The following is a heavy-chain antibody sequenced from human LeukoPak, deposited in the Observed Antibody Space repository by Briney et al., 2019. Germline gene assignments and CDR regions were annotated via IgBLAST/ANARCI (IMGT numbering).Heavy chain of an antibody. CDR2: ISSDGSST. V-gene: IGHV3-74*01. CDR1: GFTFSSSW. Sequence: GGSLRLSCAASGFTFSSSWMHWVRQAPGKGLVWVSRISSDGSSTNYADSVEGRFTISRDNAKNTLYLQMDSLRAEDTSVYYCARGYNFGLDYRGQGALVTVSS. D-gene: IGHD1-1*01. J-gene: IGHJ4*02. CDR3: ARGYNFGLDY.